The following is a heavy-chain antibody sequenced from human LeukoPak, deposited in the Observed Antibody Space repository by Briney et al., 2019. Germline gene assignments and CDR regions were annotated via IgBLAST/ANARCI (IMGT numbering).Heavy chain of an antibody. V-gene: IGHV1-8*01. CDR1: GYTFTSYD. CDR3: ARVLGTLTYYDILTGYQKRFDY. CDR2: MNPNSGNT. Sequence: GASVKVSCKTSGYTFTSYDINRVRQATGQGLEWMGWMNPNSGNTGYAQKFQGRVTMTRNTSISTAYMELSSLRSEDTAVYYCARVLGTLTYYDILTGYQKRFDYWGQVTLVTVAS. J-gene: IGHJ4*02. D-gene: IGHD3-9*01.